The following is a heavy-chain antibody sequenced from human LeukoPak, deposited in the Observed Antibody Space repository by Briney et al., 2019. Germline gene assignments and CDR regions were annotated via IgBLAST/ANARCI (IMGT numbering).Heavy chain of an antibody. CDR2: ISSNGGRT. J-gene: IGHJ6*01. V-gene: IGHV3-64*01. CDR3: ARERFHDPVADYYYDYGMYV. CDR1: GFTLSSYA. D-gene: IGHD6-19*01. Sequence: GGALRLSCAASGFTLSSYAMHWVRQAPGKGREYVSAISSNGGRTYYANSLKGRFTISRDNSKNTLYLQMGSLRAEDMAVYYCARERFHDPVADYYYDYGMYVWGQRATVTVSS.